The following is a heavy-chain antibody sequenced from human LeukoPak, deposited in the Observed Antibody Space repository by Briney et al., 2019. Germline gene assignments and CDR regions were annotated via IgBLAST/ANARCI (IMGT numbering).Heavy chain of an antibody. Sequence: GALRHSCAASGFTFSSYGMHWVRQAPGKGLEWVAVISYDGSNKYYADSVKGRFTISRDNSKNTLYLQMNSLRAEDTAVYYCAKDSGSYAYNWFDPWGQGTLVTVSS. D-gene: IGHD1-26*01. CDR1: GFTFSSYG. V-gene: IGHV3-30*18. J-gene: IGHJ5*02. CDR2: ISYDGSNK. CDR3: AKDSGSYAYNWFDP.